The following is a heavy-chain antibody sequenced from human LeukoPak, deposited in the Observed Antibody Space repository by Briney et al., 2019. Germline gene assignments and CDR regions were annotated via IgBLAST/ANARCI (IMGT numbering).Heavy chain of an antibody. V-gene: IGHV1-69*13. J-gene: IGHJ3*02. CDR3: ARSTMTPVPTHDAFDI. CDR1: GATFTSYA. CDR2: IIPIFGRA. Sequence: SVKLCCKASGATFTSYAISWVRQAPGQGREWMGGIIPIFGRANYSQKFQGRGTITADEYTSTTYMELSSLRAEDTAAYYYARSTMTPVPTHDAFDIWGQGTMVTVSS. D-gene: IGHD4-17*01.